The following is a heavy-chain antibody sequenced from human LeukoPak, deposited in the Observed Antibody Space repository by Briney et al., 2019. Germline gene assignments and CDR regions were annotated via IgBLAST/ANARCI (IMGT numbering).Heavy chain of an antibody. CDR1: GDSISSSSYY. CDR3: ARPPWVEEGFDY. D-gene: IGHD5-24*01. J-gene: IGHJ4*02. V-gene: IGHV4-39*01. Sequence: SETLSLTCTVSGDSISSSSYYWGWIRQPPGKGLEWIGSIYYSGSTYYNPSLKSRVTISVDTSKNQFSLKLSSVTAADTAVYYCARPPWVEEGFDYWGQGTLVTVSS. CDR2: IYYSGST.